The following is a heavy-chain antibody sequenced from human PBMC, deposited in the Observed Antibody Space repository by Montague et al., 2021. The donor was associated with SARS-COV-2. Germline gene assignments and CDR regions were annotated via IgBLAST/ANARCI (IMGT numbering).Heavy chain of an antibody. CDR3: AHRRPLWGYFDY. D-gene: IGHD7-27*01. J-gene: IGHJ4*02. Sequence: VKPTQALTLTCTFSGFSLSTSGVGVGWIRQPPGKALEWLALIYWDDDKRYSPSLKSRLTITKDTSKNQVVLTMTNMDPVDTATYYCAHRRPLWGYFDYWGQGTLVTVSS. CDR2: IYWDDDK. V-gene: IGHV2-5*02. CDR1: GFSLSTSGVG.